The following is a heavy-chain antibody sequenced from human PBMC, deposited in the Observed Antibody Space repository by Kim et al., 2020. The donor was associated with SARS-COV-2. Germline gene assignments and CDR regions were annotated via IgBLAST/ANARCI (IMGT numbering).Heavy chain of an antibody. J-gene: IGHJ4*02. D-gene: IGHD5-12*01. CDR3: VRNLLHSGYDY. V-gene: IGHV1-3*01. CDR1: GYTFTNYA. Sequence: ASVKVSCKASGYTFTNYAIQWVRQAPGQGLEWMGWINAGNGNIQYSQKFQGRATLTWDTSASTAYMDLRALTSEYTAVYYCVRNLLHSGYDYWGQGALVTVPS. CDR2: INAGNGNI.